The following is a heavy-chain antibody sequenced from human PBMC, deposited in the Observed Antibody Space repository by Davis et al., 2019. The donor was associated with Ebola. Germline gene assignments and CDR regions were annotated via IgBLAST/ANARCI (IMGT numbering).Heavy chain of an antibody. D-gene: IGHD3-3*01. J-gene: IGHJ6*02. CDR3: AWAGITIFGVVIVNDMDV. CDR1: GGNFRSHG. Sequence: SVKVSCKASGGNFRSHGISWVRQAPGQGLEWIGRIVPMLGIADSAEKFQGRVTITADESTSTVYMELSSLRSEDTAVYYCAWAGITIFGVVIVNDMDVWGQGTTVTVSS. CDR2: IVPMLGIA. V-gene: IGHV1-69*04.